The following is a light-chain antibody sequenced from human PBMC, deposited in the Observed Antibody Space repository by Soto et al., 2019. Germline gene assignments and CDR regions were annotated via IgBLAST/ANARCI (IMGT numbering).Light chain of an antibody. CDR3: QQYDILPIT. V-gene: IGKV1-33*01. CDR1: QDINIY. CDR2: DAS. Sequence: IQTTQSPSSVFASVADRVTATCQATQDINIYLNWYQQKPGKAPNLLIYDASNLEIGVPSRFSGSGSGTHFTFTISSLQTEDIGTYYCQQYDILPITFGRGTLLEVK. J-gene: IGKJ5*01.